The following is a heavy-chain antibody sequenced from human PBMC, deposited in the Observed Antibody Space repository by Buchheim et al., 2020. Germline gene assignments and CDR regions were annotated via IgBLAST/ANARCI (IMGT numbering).Heavy chain of an antibody. J-gene: IGHJ3*02. V-gene: IGHV3-7*01. D-gene: IGHD2-21*01. CDR2: IKQDGSEK. Sequence: EVQLVESGGGVVRPGGSLRLSCAASGFTFDDYGMSWVRQAPGKGLEWVANIKQDGSEKYYVDSVKGRFTISRDNAKNSLYLQMNSLRAEDTAVYYCAKEDRYRNDAFDIWGQGT. CDR3: AKEDRYRNDAFDI. CDR1: GFTFDDYG.